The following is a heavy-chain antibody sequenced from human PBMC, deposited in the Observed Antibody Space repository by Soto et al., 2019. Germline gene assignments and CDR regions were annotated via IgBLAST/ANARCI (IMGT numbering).Heavy chain of an antibody. Sequence: APGKGSLKASGYTLSSHHMNRGGQAPGQGLEWLGIINPSGGYTTYAQRFLGRVTMTSDTSTSTVHMELGSLTSEDTAVYYCARGGGIVVVTAPYGHWGQGTLVTVSS. D-gene: IGHD2-21*02. CDR2: INPSGGYT. V-gene: IGHV1-46*03. CDR3: ARGGGIVVVTAPYGH. J-gene: IGHJ4*02. CDR1: GYTLSSHH.